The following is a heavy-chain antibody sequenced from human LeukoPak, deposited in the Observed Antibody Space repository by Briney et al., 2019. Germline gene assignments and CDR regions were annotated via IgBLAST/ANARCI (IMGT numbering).Heavy chain of an antibody. D-gene: IGHD3-22*01. V-gene: IGHV3-23*01. Sequence: GGSLRLSCAVSGITLSNYGMSWVRQAPGKGLQWVAGISDSGGTTKYADSVKGRFTISRDNPRNTLYPQMSGLRPEDTAVYFCAKRGVVIRVILVGFHKQANYLDSWGQGVLVTVSS. CDR2: ISDSGGTT. J-gene: IGHJ4*02. CDR3: AKRGVVIRVILVGFHKQANYLDS. CDR1: GITLSNYG.